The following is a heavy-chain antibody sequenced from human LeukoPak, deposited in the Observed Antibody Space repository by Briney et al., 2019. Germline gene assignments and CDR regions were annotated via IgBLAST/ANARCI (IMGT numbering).Heavy chain of an antibody. V-gene: IGHV3-23*05. Sequence: PGGSLRLSCAASGFTFENYAMTWVRQAPGKGLEWVSTIEKDGSGTYYADSVKGRFTISRDNSKNTLYLQMNSLRAEDTAIYYCAKLAGLVINYWYFDFWGRGTPVTVSS. CDR1: GFTFENYA. CDR3: AKLAGLVINYWYFDF. CDR2: IEKDGSGT. J-gene: IGHJ2*01.